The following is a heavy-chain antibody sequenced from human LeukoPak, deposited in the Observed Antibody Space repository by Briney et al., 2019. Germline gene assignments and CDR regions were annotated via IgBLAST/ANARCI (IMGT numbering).Heavy chain of an antibody. Sequence: SETLSLTCPVSGGSISSYYWSWIRQPPGKGLEWIGYIYYSGSTNYNPSLKSRVTISVDTSKNQFSLKLISVTAADTAVYYCAREDTGGLDYWGQGILVTVSP. J-gene: IGHJ4*02. V-gene: IGHV4-59*12. CDR1: GGSISSYY. CDR2: IYYSGST. CDR3: AREDTGGLDY. D-gene: IGHD2-8*02.